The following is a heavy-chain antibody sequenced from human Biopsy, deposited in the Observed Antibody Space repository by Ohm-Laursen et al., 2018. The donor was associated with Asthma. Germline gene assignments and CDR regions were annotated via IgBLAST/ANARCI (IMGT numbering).Heavy chain of an antibody. CDR1: GFSFGRFG. J-gene: IGHJ4*02. Sequence: SLRLSCAALGFSFGRFGMHWVRQVPGKGPEWVALISFDGRYEYYADSVKGRYTISRDNPMKRLYLQMSSLTAEDTAVYYCASRGGDFWSGYYMDYWGQGTLVTVSS. D-gene: IGHD3-3*01. CDR3: ASRGGDFWSGYYMDY. V-gene: IGHV3-30*03. CDR2: ISFDGRYE.